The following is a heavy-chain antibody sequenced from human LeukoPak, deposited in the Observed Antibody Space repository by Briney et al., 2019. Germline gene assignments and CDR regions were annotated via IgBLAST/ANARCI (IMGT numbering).Heavy chain of an antibody. CDR1: GFTFSSYA. Sequence: GGSLRLSCAASGFTFSSYAMHWVRQAPGKGLEWVAVISYDGSNKYYADSVKGRFTISRDNSKNTLYLQMNSLRAEDTAVYYRARDWEISEGQLIYYYMDVWGKGTTVTVSS. V-gene: IGHV3-30-3*01. CDR2: ISYDGSNK. D-gene: IGHD2-2*01. J-gene: IGHJ6*03. CDR3: ARDWEISEGQLIYYYMDV.